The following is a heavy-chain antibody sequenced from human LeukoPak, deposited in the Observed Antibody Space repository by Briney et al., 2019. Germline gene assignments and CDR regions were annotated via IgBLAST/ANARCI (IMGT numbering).Heavy chain of an antibody. D-gene: IGHD3-22*01. J-gene: IGHJ4*02. CDR1: GYSFTSYW. Sequence: GESLKISCKGSGYSFTSYWIGWVRQMPGKGLEWIGIIYPGDSDTRYSPSFQGQVTISADKSISTAYLQWSSLKASDTAMYYCARPRAYYYDSSLGFDYWGQGTLVTVSS. CDR3: ARPRAYYYDSSLGFDY. V-gene: IGHV5-51*01. CDR2: IYPGDSDT.